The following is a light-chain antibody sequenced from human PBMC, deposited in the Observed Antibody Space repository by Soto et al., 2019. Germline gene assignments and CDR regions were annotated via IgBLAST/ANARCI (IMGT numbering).Light chain of an antibody. CDR3: HHYVR. CDR1: QSVSRSY. CDR2: GAS. J-gene: IGKJ4*02. Sequence: IGLTKAPSTLCHYPLYIAAISCRASQSVSRSYLGWYQQKPGQAPRLLMYGASIRAAGVPDRFSGSGSGTEFTRTISRLEPEDFTVYDCHHYVRLGEGTKVEIK. V-gene: IGKV3-20*01.